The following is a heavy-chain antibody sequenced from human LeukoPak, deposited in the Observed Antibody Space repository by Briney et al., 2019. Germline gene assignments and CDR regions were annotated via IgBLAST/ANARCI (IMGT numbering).Heavy chain of an antibody. J-gene: IGHJ4*02. CDR3: ARFGGYDQYDFDY. CDR1: GFTFSSYA. D-gene: IGHD5-12*01. Sequence: GGSLRLSCAASGFTFSSYAMSWVRQAPGKGLEWVSGISWNSGSIGYADSVKGRFTISRDNAKNSLYLQMNSLRAEDTAVYYCARFGGYDQYDFDYWGQGTLVTVSS. V-gene: IGHV3-20*04. CDR2: ISWNSGSI.